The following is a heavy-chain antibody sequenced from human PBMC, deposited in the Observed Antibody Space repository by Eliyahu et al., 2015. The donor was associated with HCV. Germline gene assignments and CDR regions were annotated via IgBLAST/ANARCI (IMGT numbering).Heavy chain of an antibody. CDR2: IHPGDSNT. CDR1: GXSFPNHW. V-gene: IGHV5-51*01. CDR3: GRNHDYGDPSNFDY. J-gene: IGHJ4*02. D-gene: IGHD4-17*01. Sequence: EVQLVQSGAEVXKSGESLKISCXGSGXSFPNHWXGWVRQMPGKGLEWVGIIHPGDSNTRYNPSFQGQVTMSVDKSISTAYLQWSSLRASDTAMYYCGRNHDYGDPSNFDYWGQGTLVTVSS.